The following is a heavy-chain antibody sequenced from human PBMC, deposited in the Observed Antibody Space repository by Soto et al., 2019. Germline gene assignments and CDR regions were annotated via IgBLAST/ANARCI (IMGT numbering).Heavy chain of an antibody. CDR1: GFTFSNAW. CDR3: TTDLRPSNCSSTSCYGKGPYYYYYYYMDV. V-gene: IGHV3-15*01. Sequence: GGSLRLSCAASGFTFSNAWMSWVRQAPGKGLEWVGRIKSKTDGGTTDYAAPVKGRFTISRDDSKDTLYLQMNSLKTEDTAVYYCTTDLRPSNCSSTSCYGKGPYYYYYYYMDVWGKGTTVTVSS. J-gene: IGHJ6*03. CDR2: IKSKTDGGTT. D-gene: IGHD2-2*01.